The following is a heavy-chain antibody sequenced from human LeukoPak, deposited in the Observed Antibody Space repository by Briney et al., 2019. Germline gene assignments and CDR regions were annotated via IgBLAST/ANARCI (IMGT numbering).Heavy chain of an antibody. CDR2: IYHSGST. CDR1: GGSISSSNW. J-gene: IGHJ4*02. V-gene: IGHV4-4*02. Sequence: PSETLSLPCAVYGGSISSSNWWSWVRQPPGKGLEWIGEIYHSGSTNYNPSLKGRVTMTVDTSKNQFSLHLSSVTAADTAVYYCARGRGSSWYYFDSWGQGTLVTVSS. D-gene: IGHD6-13*01. CDR3: ARGRGSSWYYFDS.